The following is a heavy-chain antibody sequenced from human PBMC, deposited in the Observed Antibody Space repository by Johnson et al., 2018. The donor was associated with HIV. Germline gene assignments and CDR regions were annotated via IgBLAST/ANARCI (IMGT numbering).Heavy chain of an antibody. J-gene: IGHJ3*02. CDR1: GFTFSSYD. CDR3: AKDSQGLRAFDI. Sequence: QVQLVESGGGVVQPGRSLRLSCAASGFTFSSYDMHWVRQAPGKGLEWVAVISYDGSNKYYADSVKGRFTISRDNSKNTLYLQMNSLRAEDTAVYYCAKDSQGLRAFDIWGQGTMVAVSS. CDR2: ISYDGSNK. V-gene: IGHV3-30*18. D-gene: IGHD6-25*01.